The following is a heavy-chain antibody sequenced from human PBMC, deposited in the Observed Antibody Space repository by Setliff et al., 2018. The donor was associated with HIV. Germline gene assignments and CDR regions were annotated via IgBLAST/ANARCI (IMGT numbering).Heavy chain of an antibody. CDR2: IHHSGSR. J-gene: IGHJ1*01. CDR1: GGSISSSVYY. V-gene: IGHV4-39*07. CDR3: ARQSSGSPEYFQH. D-gene: IGHD1-26*01. Sequence: PSETLSLTCTVSGGSISSSVYYWGWIRQPPGKGLEWIGNIHHSGSRYSNPSLKSRVTISVDTSKNQFSLKLSAVTAADTAVYYCARQSSGSPEYFQHWGQGTLVTVSS.